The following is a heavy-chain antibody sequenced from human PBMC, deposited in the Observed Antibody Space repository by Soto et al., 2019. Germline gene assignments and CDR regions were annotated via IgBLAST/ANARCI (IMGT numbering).Heavy chain of an antibody. CDR2: ISYDGSNK. V-gene: IGHV3-30*18. CDR3: AKGRGYRAYYFDY. J-gene: IGHJ4*02. Sequence: GGSLRLSCAASGFTFSSYGMHWVRQAPGKGLEWVAVISYDGSNKYYADSVKGRFTISRDNSKNTLYLQMNSLRAEDTAVYYCAKGRGYRAYYFDYWGQGTLVTVSS. CDR1: GFTFSSYG. D-gene: IGHD3-10*01.